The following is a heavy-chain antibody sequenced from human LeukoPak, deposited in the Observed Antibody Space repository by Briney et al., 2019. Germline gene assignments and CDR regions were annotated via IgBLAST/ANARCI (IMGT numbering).Heavy chain of an antibody. D-gene: IGHD6-19*01. V-gene: IGHV4-59*08. CDR1: GGSISSYY. J-gene: IGHJ5*01. CDR3: ARAGLGGTYLNWFES. CDR2: IHYSGST. Sequence: SETLSLTCTVSGGSISSYYWSWIRQPPGKGLEWIAYIHYSGSTNYNPSLKGRVTISVDTSKNQFALKLSSVTAADTAVYYCARAGLGGTYLNWFESWGQGTLVTVSS.